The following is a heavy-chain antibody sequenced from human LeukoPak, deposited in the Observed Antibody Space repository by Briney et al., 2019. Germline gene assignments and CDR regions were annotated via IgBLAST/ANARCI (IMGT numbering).Heavy chain of an antibody. Sequence: ASVKVSCKASGYTFTGYDINWVRQATGQGLEWMGWMNPSSGNTGYAQKFQGRVTMTRNTSISTAYMELSSLRSEDTAVYYCAREGPGTIFGVVDPWGQGTLVTVSS. CDR3: AREGPGTIFGVVDP. V-gene: IGHV1-8*01. CDR1: GYTFTGYD. J-gene: IGHJ5*02. CDR2: MNPSSGNT. D-gene: IGHD3-3*01.